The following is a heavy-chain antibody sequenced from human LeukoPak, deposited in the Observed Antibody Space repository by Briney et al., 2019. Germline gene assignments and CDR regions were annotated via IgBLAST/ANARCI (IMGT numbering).Heavy chain of an antibody. D-gene: IGHD2/OR15-2a*01. CDR3: VSFYETY. CDR1: GFTFSSSA. J-gene: IGHJ4*02. V-gene: IGHV3-23*01. CDR2: ISNNGGYT. Sequence: GGSLRLSCAASGFTFSSSAMSWVRQAPGKGLEWVSAISNNGGYTYYADSVQGRFTISKDNAKNTVYLQMNNLRAEDTAVYYCVSFYETYWGRGTLVTVSS.